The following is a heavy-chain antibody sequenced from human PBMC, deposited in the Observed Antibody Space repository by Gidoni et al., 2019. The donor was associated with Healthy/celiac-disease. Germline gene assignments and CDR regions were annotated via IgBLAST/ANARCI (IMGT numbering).Heavy chain of an antibody. Sequence: EVQLVESGGGLVQPGGSLRLSCAASGFTFSSYWMSWVRQAPGKGLEWVANIKQDGSEKYYVDSVKGRFTISRDNAKNSLYRQMNSLRAEDTAVYYCARDQVVVVVAATRYYYYYGMDVWGQGTTVTVSS. CDR1: GFTFSSYW. CDR2: IKQDGSEK. CDR3: ARDQVVVVVAATRYYYYYGMDV. D-gene: IGHD2-15*01. J-gene: IGHJ6*02. V-gene: IGHV3-7*01.